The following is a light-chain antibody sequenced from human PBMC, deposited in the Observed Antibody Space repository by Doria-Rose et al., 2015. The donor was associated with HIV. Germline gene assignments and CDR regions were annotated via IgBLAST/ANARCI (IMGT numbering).Light chain of an antibody. J-gene: IGKJ1*01. CDR2: DGS. CDR3: HQYGTSWT. Sequence: TQSPGTVSLSPGERATLSCRASQSFSSTYLAWYQQKPGQAPSLLIYDGSTRATGIPDRFNASGSGTDFTLTINRLEPEDFALYYCHQYGTSWTFGQGTKVEI. CDR1: QSFSSTY. V-gene: IGKV3-20*01.